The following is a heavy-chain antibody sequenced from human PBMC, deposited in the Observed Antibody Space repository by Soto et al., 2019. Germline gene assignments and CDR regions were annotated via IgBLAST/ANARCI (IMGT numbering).Heavy chain of an antibody. J-gene: IGHJ4*02. CDR3: ARGWGYDSNDYYYAY. V-gene: IGHV1-69*01. CDR1: GGTFSRHA. D-gene: IGHD3-22*01. Sequence: QVQLVQSGAEVRKPGSSVKVSCKASGGTFSRHAISWVRQAPGQGLEWMGGIIPIFGTANHAQKFQGRVMIIADESTSTVYMELSSLSSEDTAMYYCARGWGYDSNDYYYAYWGQGTLVIVSS. CDR2: IIPIFGTA.